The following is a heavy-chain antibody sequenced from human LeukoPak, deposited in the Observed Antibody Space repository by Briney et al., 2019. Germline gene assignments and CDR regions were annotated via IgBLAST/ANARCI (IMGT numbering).Heavy chain of an antibody. D-gene: IGHD4/OR15-4a*01. Sequence: GGSLRLSCAASGFXXXXXXXXXVXXXPGXXXXXVXXXDNXGGYTYYGDSVKGRFTISRDNSKNTLFLQMNSLRVEDSAVYYCAXRLWGEITAHPFDYWGQGTLVTVSS. V-gene: IGHV3-23*01. CDR2: XDNXGGYT. CDR1: GFXXXXXX. J-gene: IGHJ4*02. CDR3: AXRLWGEITAHPFDY.